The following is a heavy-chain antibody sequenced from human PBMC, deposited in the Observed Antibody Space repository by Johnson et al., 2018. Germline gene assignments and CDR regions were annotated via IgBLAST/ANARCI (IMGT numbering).Heavy chain of an antibody. CDR2: INSDGSMT. J-gene: IGHJ4*02. Sequence: VQLQESGGGLVQPGGSLSLSCYGSGFTFSGYWMHWVRQVPGKGPVWVSRINSDGSMTDYADSGNGRFTITRANARHTLYRHRNSLSVEDTAVYYCARDFGYASGWSFDYWGQGNLVTVSS. CDR3: ARDFGYASGWSFDY. V-gene: IGHV3-74*01. CDR1: GFTFSGYW. D-gene: IGHD6-19*01.